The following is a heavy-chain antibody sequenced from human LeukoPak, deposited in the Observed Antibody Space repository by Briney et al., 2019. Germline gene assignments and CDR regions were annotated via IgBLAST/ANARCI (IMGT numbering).Heavy chain of an antibody. V-gene: IGHV5-51*01. CDR3: ARLRYCSGGNCYPDY. CDR2: IYPGDSET. J-gene: IGHJ4*02. Sequence: GESLKISCKGSGYSFTNYWIGWVRQMPGKGLEWMGIIYPGDSETRYSPSFQGQVTISADKSISTAYLQWSSLKASDTAVYYCARLRYCSGGNCYPDYWGQGTLVTVSS. CDR1: GYSFTNYW. D-gene: IGHD2-15*01.